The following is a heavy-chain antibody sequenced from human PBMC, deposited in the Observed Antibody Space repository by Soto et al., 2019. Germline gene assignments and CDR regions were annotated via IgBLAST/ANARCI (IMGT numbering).Heavy chain of an antibody. D-gene: IGHD3-9*01. J-gene: IGHJ6*02. CDR1: GGTFSSYA. CDR2: IIPIFGTA. CDR3: ARGLSQADILTGPYRAYSYSGMDV. Sequence: QVQLVQSGAEVKKPGSSVKVSCKASGGTFSSYAISWVRQAPGQGLEWMGGIIPIFGTANYAQKFQGRVTITADESTSTAYMVLRGLRSEDTAVYYCARGLSQADILTGPYRAYSYSGMDVWGQGTTVTVSS. V-gene: IGHV1-69*01.